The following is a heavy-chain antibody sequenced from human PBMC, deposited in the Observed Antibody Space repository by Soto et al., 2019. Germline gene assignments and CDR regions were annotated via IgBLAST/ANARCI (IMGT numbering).Heavy chain of an antibody. CDR3: ARGKGVLLWFGELFGFDY. Sequence: QVQLQQWGAGLLKPSETLSLTCAVYGGSFSGYYWNWIRQPPGKGLEWIGEINHSGSTNYNPSLKSRVTISVDTSKNQFSLKLSSVTAADTAVYYCARGKGVLLWFGELFGFDYWGQGTLVTVSS. V-gene: IGHV4-34*01. J-gene: IGHJ4*02. CDR2: INHSGST. D-gene: IGHD3-10*01. CDR1: GGSFSGYY.